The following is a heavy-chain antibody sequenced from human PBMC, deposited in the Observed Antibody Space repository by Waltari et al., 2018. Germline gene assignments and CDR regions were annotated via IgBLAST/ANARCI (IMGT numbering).Heavy chain of an antibody. D-gene: IGHD1-1*01. Sequence: EERLVESGGDLVQPGGSLRLSCSASGFPFTSYWMIWIRPAPGRGLEWVADIKQDSSEKHYVDSVKGRFTISKDNAKRSLYLQMNSLRVEDTAVYYCARSDTGGTYYYAMDVWGQGTTVTVS. CDR3: ARSDTGGTYYYAMDV. CDR2: IKQDSSEK. J-gene: IGHJ6*02. CDR1: GFPFTSYW. V-gene: IGHV3-7*01.